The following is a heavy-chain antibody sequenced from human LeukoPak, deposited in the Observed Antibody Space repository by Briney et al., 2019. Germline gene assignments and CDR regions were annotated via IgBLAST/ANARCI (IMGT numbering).Heavy chain of an antibody. CDR2: IYYSGST. D-gene: IGHD6-25*01. CDR1: GGSISNYY. Sequence: SETLSLTCTVSGGSISNYYWSWIRQPPGKGLEWIGYIYYSGSTNYNPSLKSRVTISVDTSKNQFSLKLRSVTAADTAVYYCAKDRRLAAFDYGGQGTLVTVSS. CDR3: AKDRRLAAFDY. J-gene: IGHJ4*02. V-gene: IGHV4-59*01.